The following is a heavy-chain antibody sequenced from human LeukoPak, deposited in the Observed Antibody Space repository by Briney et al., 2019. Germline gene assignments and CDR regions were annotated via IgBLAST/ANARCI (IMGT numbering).Heavy chain of an antibody. CDR1: GYTFTGYY. J-gene: IGHJ4*02. CDR3: ARGSRSWYDY. V-gene: IGHV7-4-1*02. CDR2: INTNTGNP. D-gene: IGHD6-13*01. Sequence: GASVKVSCKASGYTFTGYYMHWVRQAPGQGLEWMGWINTNTGNPTYAQGFTGRFVFSLDTSVSTAYLQISSLKAEDTAVYYCARGSRSWYDYWGQGTLVTVSS.